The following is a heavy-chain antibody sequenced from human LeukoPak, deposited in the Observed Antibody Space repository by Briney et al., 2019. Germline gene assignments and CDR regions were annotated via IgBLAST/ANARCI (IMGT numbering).Heavy chain of an antibody. CDR2: ISYDGSNK. CDR3: AREADTMIVVVITTGGFGY. Sequence: PGGSLRLSCAASGFTFSSYAMHWVRQAPGKGLEWVAVISYDGSNKYYADSVKGRFTISGDNSKNTLYLQMNSLRAEDTAVYYCAREADTMIVVVITTGGFGYWGQGTLVTVSS. CDR1: GFTFSSYA. V-gene: IGHV3-30*04. D-gene: IGHD3-22*01. J-gene: IGHJ4*02.